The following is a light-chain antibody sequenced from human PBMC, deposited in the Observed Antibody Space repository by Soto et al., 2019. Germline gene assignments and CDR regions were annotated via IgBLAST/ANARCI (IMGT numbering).Light chain of an antibody. V-gene: IGLV2-14*03. CDR1: SSDVGAYNF. CDR3: ISYTSSSTHV. Sequence: QSLLTQPASVSGTPGQSITISCTGTSSDVGAYNFVSWYQQHPGKLPKLMIFDVSRRPSGVSDRFSGSKSGNTASLTISGLQAEDEGDYYCISYTSSSTHVFGSGTKVTV. J-gene: IGLJ1*01. CDR2: DVS.